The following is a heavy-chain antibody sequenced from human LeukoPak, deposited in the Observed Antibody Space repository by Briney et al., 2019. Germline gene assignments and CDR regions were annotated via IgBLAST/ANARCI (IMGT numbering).Heavy chain of an antibody. J-gene: IGHJ5*02. Sequence: GASVKVSCKASGGTFSSYAISWVRQAPGQGLEWMGIINPSGGSTSYAQKFQGRVTMTRDMSTSTVYMELSRLRSDDTAVYYCARGDGVGLRYFDWLPALNSGGHWFDPWGQGTLVTVSS. D-gene: IGHD3-9*01. CDR1: GGTFSSYA. CDR2: INPSGGST. CDR3: ARGDGVGLRYFDWLPALNSGGHWFDP. V-gene: IGHV1-46*01.